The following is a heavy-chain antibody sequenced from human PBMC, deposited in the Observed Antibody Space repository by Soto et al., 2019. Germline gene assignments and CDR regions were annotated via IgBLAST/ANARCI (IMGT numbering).Heavy chain of an antibody. D-gene: IGHD3-16*01. CDR3: ARGEYLGVLLGKFDP. V-gene: IGHV3-66*01. Sequence: PVWSLRLSCAASGFTVTSNHMSWVRQAPGKGLEWVSVISRGGSTYYADSVKGRFTISRDDSKNALYLQMNSLRAEDTALYYCARGEYLGVLLGKFDPWGQGTQVTVSA. CDR1: GFTVTSNH. CDR2: ISRGGST. J-gene: IGHJ5*02.